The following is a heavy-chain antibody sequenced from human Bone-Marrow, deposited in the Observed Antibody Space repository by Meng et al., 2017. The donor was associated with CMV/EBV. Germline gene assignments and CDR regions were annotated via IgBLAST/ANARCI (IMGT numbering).Heavy chain of an antibody. CDR1: RYTFTAHY. Sequence: ASVKVSCKASRYTFTAHYIHWVRQAPGQGLEWMGWISPVTYVTNYAQKFQGRVTMTKDTSISTAYMELTGLTFDDTAAYFCARALPIAVAGNHFDVWGQGTSVTVSS. CDR3: ARALPIAVAGNHFDV. D-gene: IGHD6-19*01. V-gene: IGHV1-2*02. J-gene: IGHJ4*02. CDR2: ISPVTYVT.